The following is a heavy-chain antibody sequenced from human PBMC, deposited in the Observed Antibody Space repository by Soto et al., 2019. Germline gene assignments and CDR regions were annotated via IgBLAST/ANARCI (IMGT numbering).Heavy chain of an antibody. CDR2: INPNSGNT. Sequence: ASVKVSCKASGNTVPNYAIHWVRQAPGQRLEWMGWINPNSGNTGYAQKFQGRVTMTRNTSISTAYMELSSLRSEDTAVYYCARERTVAGNDYWGQGTLVTVSS. J-gene: IGHJ4*02. CDR3: ARERTVAGNDY. V-gene: IGHV1-8*02. D-gene: IGHD6-19*01. CDR1: GNTVPNYA.